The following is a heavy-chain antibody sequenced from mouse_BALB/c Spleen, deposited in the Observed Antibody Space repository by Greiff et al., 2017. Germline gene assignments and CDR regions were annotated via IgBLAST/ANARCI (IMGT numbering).Heavy chain of an antibody. D-gene: IGHD1-2*01. V-gene: IGHV5-9-3*01. J-gene: IGHJ4*01. CDR3: ARRNGYGAMDY. Sequence: EVQVVESGGGLVKPGGSLKLSCAASGFTFSSYAMSWVRQTPEKRLEWVATISSGGSYTYYPDSVKGRFTISRDNTKKTLYLQMSSLRSEDTALYYCARRNGYGAMDYWGQGTSVTVSS. CDR2: ISSGGSYT. CDR1: GFTFSSYA.